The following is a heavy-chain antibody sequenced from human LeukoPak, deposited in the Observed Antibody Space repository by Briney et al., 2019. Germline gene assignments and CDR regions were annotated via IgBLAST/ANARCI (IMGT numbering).Heavy chain of an antibody. Sequence: ASVKVSCKASGYTFTSYYIHWVRQAPGQGFEWMGIINCAGGSTRYAQKFQGRVTMTRDTSTSTVYMELSSLRSEDTAVYYCAREGELLGGFDIWGQGTMVTVSS. V-gene: IGHV1-46*01. CDR1: GYTFTSYY. D-gene: IGHD1-7*01. CDR2: INCAGGST. CDR3: AREGELLGGFDI. J-gene: IGHJ3*02.